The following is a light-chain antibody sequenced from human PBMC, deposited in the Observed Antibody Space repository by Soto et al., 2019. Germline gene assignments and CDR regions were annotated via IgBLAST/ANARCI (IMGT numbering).Light chain of an antibody. V-gene: IGKV3-11*01. CDR1: QSVSSSH. CDR2: DAS. Sequence: VTKSPGTLSLYTGERATLSCRASQSVSSSHLAWYQQKPGQAPRLLVYDASNRATGIPTRFSGSGSGTDFTLTISNLEPEDFAVYYCQQHINWPLTFGGGTKVDIK. CDR3: QQHINWPLT. J-gene: IGKJ4*01.